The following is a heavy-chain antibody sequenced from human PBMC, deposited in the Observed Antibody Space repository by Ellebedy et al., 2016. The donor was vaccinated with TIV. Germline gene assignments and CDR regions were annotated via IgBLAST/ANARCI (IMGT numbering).Heavy chain of an antibody. CDR2: INAGNGNT. D-gene: IGHD1-26*01. V-gene: IGHV1-3*01. Sequence: AASVKVSCKASGYTFTSYDMHSVRHPPGQRLQWMGWINAGNGNTKYSQKFQVRVTITRDTSASTAYMELSSLTSEDTAVYYCARDWWEHPFDNWGQGTLVTVSS. J-gene: IGHJ4*02. CDR1: GYTFTSYD. CDR3: ARDWWEHPFDN.